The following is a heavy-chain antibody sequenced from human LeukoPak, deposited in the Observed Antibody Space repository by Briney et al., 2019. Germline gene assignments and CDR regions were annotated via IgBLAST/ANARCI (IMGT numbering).Heavy chain of an antibody. CDR1: GFTFSSYW. Sequence: PGGSLRLSCAASGFTFSSYWMHWVRQAPGKGLEWVSAITGSGGWALYADSVKGRFTISRDNSKNTLYLQMSSLRAEDTAVYYCSKDPNGDYIGAFDFWGQGTMVTVSS. CDR2: ITGSGGWA. CDR3: SKDPNGDYIGAFDF. D-gene: IGHD4-17*01. J-gene: IGHJ3*01. V-gene: IGHV3-23*01.